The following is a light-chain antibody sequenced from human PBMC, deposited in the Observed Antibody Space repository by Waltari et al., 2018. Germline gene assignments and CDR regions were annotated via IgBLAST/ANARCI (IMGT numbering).Light chain of an antibody. CDR3: SSYTSSSTYV. Sequence: HSALTQPASVSGSPGQSITISCTGTSSDVGGYNYVSWYQQHPGKAPKLLIYEVSNRPSGVSNRFPGSKSGNTASLTISGLQAEDEADYYCSSYTSSSTYVFGTGTKVTVL. V-gene: IGLV2-14*01. CDR2: EVS. J-gene: IGLJ1*01. CDR1: SSDVGGYNY.